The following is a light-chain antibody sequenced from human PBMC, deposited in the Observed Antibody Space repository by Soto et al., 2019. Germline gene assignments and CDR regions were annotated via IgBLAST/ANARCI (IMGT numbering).Light chain of an antibody. CDR3: CSYAGSNTHYV. CDR1: SSDVGGYHY. Sequence: QSVLTQPPSASGSPGQSVTISCTGTSSDVGGYHYVSWYQQHPGKAPKLMIYEVSKRPSGVPDRFSGSKSGNTASLTVSGLQAEDEAEYYCCSYAGSNTHYVFGTGTK. J-gene: IGLJ1*01. V-gene: IGLV2-8*01. CDR2: EVS.